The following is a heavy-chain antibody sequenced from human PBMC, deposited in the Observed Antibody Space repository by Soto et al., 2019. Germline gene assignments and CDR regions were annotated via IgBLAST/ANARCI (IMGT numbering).Heavy chain of an antibody. D-gene: IGHD2-15*01. CDR2: IHHSGST. CDR1: GYAIRSDYY. CDR3: ARGGIVVVVAVPHWFDP. V-gene: IGHV4-38-2*01. Sequence: SETLSLSCAVSGYAIRSDYYWGWIRQPPGKGLEWIGSIHHSGSTYYNPSLKSRVTISVDTSKTQFSLKLSSVTAADTAVYYCARGGIVVVVAVPHWFDPWGQGTLVTVSS. J-gene: IGHJ5*02.